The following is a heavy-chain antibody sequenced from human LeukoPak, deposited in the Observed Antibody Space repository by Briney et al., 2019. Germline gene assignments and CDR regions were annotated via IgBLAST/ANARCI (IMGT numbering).Heavy chain of an antibody. J-gene: IGHJ5*01. Sequence: SETLSLTCTVSGGSISDHYWSWIRQPAGRGMEWIGRILYSGSTNYNPSLKSRVTMSVDTSKNQFSLKLTSVTAADTAMYYCARDLTFWVGDGGWFGCWGLGTLVTVSS. V-gene: IGHV4-4*07. CDR1: GGSISDHY. CDR2: ILYSGST. D-gene: IGHD2-21*01. CDR3: ARDLTFWVGDGGWFGC.